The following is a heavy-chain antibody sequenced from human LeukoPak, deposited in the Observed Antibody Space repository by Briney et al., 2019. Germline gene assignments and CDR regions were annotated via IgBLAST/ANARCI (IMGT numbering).Heavy chain of an antibody. J-gene: IGHJ6*03. CDR2: ISYDGSNK. V-gene: IGHV3-30-3*01. D-gene: IGHD3-3*01. Sequence: GGSLRLSCAASGFTFSSYAMHWVRQAPGKGLEWVAVISYDGSNKFYADSVKGRFTISRDNSKNTLYLQMNSLRAEDTAVYYCARGTYYDFWSPSRKDTPMDVWGKGTTVTVSS. CDR3: ARGTYYDFWSPSRKDTPMDV. CDR1: GFTFSSYA.